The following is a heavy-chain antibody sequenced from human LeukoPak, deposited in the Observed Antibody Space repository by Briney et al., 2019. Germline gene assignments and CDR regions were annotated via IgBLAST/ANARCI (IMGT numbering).Heavy chain of an antibody. D-gene: IGHD2-15*01. CDR1: GYTFTSYG. V-gene: IGHV1-18*01. J-gene: IGHJ6*02. Sequence: ASVKVSCKASGYTFTSYGISWVRHAPGQGLERMGWISAYNGNTNYAQKLQGRDTMTTDTSTSTAYMELRSLRSDDTAVYYCARGMRCSGGSCSYYYYYYGMDVWGQGTTVTVSS. CDR2: ISAYNGNT. CDR3: ARGMRCSGGSCSYYYYYYGMDV.